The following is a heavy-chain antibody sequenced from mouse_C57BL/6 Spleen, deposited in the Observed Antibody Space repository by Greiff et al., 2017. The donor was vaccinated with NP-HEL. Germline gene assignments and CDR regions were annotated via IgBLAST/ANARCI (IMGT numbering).Heavy chain of an antibody. V-gene: IGHV1-80*01. Sequence: QVQLQQSGAELVKPGASVKISCKASGYAFSSYWMNWVKQRPGKGLEWIGQIYPGDGDTNYNGKFKGKATLTADKSSSTAYMQLSSLTSEDSAVYFCARRSYDGYYYYFDYGGQGTTLTVSS. D-gene: IGHD2-3*01. CDR3: ARRSYDGYYYYFDY. J-gene: IGHJ2*01. CDR2: IYPGDGDT. CDR1: GYAFSSYW.